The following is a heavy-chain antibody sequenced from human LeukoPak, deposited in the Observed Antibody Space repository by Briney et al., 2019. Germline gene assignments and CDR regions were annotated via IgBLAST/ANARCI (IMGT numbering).Heavy chain of an antibody. Sequence: GGSLRLSCSGSGFIFGSYAVSWVRQAPGRGLEWVATIVGRGGDTYDSESVKGRFTILRDNSKDMVYLQMTSQRVDDTAIYYCARCGMGYQVLYGYDGLDVWGQGTTVTVSS. CDR2: IVGRGGDT. J-gene: IGHJ6*02. D-gene: IGHD2-2*01. CDR3: ARCGMGYQVLYGYDGLDV. CDR1: GFIFGSYA. V-gene: IGHV3-23*01.